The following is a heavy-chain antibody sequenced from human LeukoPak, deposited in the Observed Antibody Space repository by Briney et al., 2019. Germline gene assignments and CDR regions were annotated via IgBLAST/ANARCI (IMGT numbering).Heavy chain of an antibody. CDR1: GFTFSSYG. J-gene: IGHJ4*02. Sequence: GASLRLSCAASGFTFSSYGMHWVRQAPGKGLEWVAVISYDGSNKYYADSVKGRFTISRDNSKNTLYLQMNSLRAEDTAVYYCAKDSTSSGWRRYFDYWGQGTLVTVSS. CDR3: AKDSTSSGWRRYFDY. D-gene: IGHD6-19*01. V-gene: IGHV3-30*18. CDR2: ISYDGSNK.